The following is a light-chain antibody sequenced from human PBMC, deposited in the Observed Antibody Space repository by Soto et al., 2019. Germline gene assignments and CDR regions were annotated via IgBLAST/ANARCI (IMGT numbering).Light chain of an antibody. CDR2: AAS. V-gene: IGKV1-8*01. J-gene: IGKJ1*01. CDR1: QGISSY. CDR3: QQYYSYPPWT. Sequence: ALRMTQSPSSLSASTGDRFTITCRASQGISSYLAWYQQKPGKAPKLLIYAASTLQSGVPSRFSGSGSGTDFTLTISCLQSEDFATYYCQQYYSYPPWTFGQGTKVEIK.